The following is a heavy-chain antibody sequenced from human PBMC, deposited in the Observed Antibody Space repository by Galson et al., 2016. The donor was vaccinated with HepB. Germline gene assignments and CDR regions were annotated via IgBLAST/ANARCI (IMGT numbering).Heavy chain of an antibody. D-gene: IGHD6-13*01. V-gene: IGHV3-7*03. J-gene: IGHJ4*02. CDR2: INQDGGVE. CDR3: ARIAADGSTFDY. Sequence: SLRLSCAASGFSIRNHWMSWVRQAPGKGLEWVANINQDGGVEKYADSVRGRFTVFKDNAKNSVYLQLNSLSADDTAMFYCARIAADGSTFDYWGQGTLVTVSS. CDR1: GFSIRNHW.